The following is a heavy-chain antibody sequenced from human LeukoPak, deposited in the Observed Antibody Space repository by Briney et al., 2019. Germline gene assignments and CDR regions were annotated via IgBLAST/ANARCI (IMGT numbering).Heavy chain of an antibody. Sequence: SETLSLTCTVSGGSISSGSYYWSWIRQPAGTGLEWIGRIYTSGSTNYNPSLKSRVTISVDTSKNQFSLKLSSVTAADTAVYYCASTLVYASYYYYYGMDVWGQGTTVTVSS. CDR3: ASTLVYASYYYYYGMDV. D-gene: IGHD2-8*01. CDR2: IYTSGST. J-gene: IGHJ6*02. V-gene: IGHV4-61*02. CDR1: GGSISSGSYY.